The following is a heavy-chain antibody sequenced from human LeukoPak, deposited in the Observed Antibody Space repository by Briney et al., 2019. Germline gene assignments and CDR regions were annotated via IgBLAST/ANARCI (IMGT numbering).Heavy chain of an antibody. D-gene: IGHD3-22*01. CDR3: ARGPAMIDHYYYYMDV. CDR2: VNHSGGT. V-gene: IGHV4-34*01. CDR1: GGALSGYY. Sequence: SETLSLTCAVYGGALSGYYWSWIREPPGQGLWGIGGVNHSGGTNYNPSLKSQVTISVDTSTNQFSLTLSYVTAADTAVYYCARGPAMIDHYYYYMDVWGKGTTVTVSS. J-gene: IGHJ6*03.